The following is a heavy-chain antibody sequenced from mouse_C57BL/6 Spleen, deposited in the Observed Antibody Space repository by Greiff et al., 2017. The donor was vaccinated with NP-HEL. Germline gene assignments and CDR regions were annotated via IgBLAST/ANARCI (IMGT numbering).Heavy chain of an antibody. V-gene: IGHV1-4*01. CDR3: ARLGSNRYFDV. Sequence: QVQLQQSGAELARPGASVKMSCKASGYTFTSYTMHWVKQRPGQGLEWIGYINPSSGYTKYNQKFKDKATLTADKSSSTAYMQLSSLTSEDSAVYYCARLGSNRYFDVWGTGTTVTVSS. CDR2: INPSSGYT. CDR1: GYTFTSYT. D-gene: IGHD2-5*01. J-gene: IGHJ1*03.